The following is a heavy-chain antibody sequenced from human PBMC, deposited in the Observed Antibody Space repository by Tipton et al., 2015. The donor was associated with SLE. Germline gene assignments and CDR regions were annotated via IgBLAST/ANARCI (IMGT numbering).Heavy chain of an antibody. CDR2: MYYSGST. D-gene: IGHD5-12*01. CDR1: GDSIISSSYY. Sequence: TLSLTCSVSGDSIISSSYYWGWIRQPPGKGLEWIGSMYYSGSTYYNPSLKSRVTISVDTSKNQFSLMLRSVTAADTAVYYCARYSLVIGGYSDYDPNGPFDYWGQGTLVTVSS. V-gene: IGHV4-39*07. CDR3: ARYSLVIGGYSDYDPNGPFDY. J-gene: IGHJ4*02.